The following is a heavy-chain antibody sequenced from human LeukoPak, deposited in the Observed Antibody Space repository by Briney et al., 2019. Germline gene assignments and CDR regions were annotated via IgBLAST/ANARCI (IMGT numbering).Heavy chain of an antibody. CDR3: ARDYGGNHDY. CDR2: IYYSGST. D-gene: IGHD4-23*01. V-gene: IGHV4-31*03. J-gene: IGHJ4*02. CDR1: GGSIRSSYYY. Sequence: SETLSLTCTVSGGSIRSSYYYWSWIRQHPGKGLEWIGYIYYSGSTYYNPSLKSRVTISVDTSKNQFSLKLSSVTAADTAVYYCARDYGGNHDYWGQGTLVTVSS.